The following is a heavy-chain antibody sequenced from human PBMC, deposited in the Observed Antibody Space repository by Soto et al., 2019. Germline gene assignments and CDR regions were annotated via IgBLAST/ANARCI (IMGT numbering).Heavy chain of an antibody. D-gene: IGHD3-22*01. Sequence: QVKLVQSGTEVKKPGASVKVSCKASGYSFGTSGISWVRQAPGQGLEWMGWISAYNGNTNYDQKIQARATMTTDTSTNTAYLELRSLRSDDTAGYYCARAGQYYDSSGYANWGQGTLVTVSS. CDR2: ISAYNGNT. CDR3: ARAGQYYDSSGYAN. J-gene: IGHJ4*02. CDR1: GYSFGTSG. V-gene: IGHV1-18*04.